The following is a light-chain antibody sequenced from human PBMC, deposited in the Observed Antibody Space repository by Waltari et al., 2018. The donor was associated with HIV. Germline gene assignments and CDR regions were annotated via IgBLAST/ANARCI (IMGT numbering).Light chain of an antibody. CDR1: SSDVGSYNL. CDR2: EVS. CDR3: CSYAGSPRV. Sequence: QSALTQPASVSGSPGQSITISCTGTSSDVGSYNLVSWYQQHPGKAPKLMIYEVSKRSSGVSNRFSGSKSGNTASLTISGLQAEDEADYYCCSYAGSPRVFGGGTKLTVL. J-gene: IGLJ2*01. V-gene: IGLV2-23*02.